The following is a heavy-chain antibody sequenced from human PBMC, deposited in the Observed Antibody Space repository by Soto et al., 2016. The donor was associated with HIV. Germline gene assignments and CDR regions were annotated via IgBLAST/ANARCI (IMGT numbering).Heavy chain of an antibody. Sequence: EVQLVESGGGLVQPGRSLRLSCIGSGFNFGDYTLSWVRQAPGKGLEWVSFIRSKTYGETTDYAASVRGRFAISRDNSASVAYLQMNNLKTEDTAIYYCTRDAXRQRRDGYNSVDWGQGNPGHRLL. J-gene: IGHJ4*02. V-gene: IGHV3-49*04. D-gene: IGHD5-12*01. CDR3: TRDAXRQRRDGYNSVD. CDR2: IRSKTYGETT. CDR1: GFNFGDYT.